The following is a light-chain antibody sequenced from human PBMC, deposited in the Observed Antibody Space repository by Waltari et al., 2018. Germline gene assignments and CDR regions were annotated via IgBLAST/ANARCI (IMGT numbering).Light chain of an antibody. J-gene: IGLJ1*01. Sequence: QSALTQPASVSGSPGQSITISCTGTSSDVGTYNLISWYQQHPGEAPKLLIYEATKPPSGVSNRFSASKSGNTASLTISGLQVEDEADYYCCSYATIGTLYVFGTGTKVTVL. V-gene: IGLV2-23*01. CDR3: CSYATIGTLYV. CDR1: SSDVGTYNL. CDR2: EAT.